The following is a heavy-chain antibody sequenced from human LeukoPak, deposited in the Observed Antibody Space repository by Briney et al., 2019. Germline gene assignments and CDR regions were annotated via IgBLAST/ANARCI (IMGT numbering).Heavy chain of an antibody. CDR1: GFTFSSYS. CDR3: ARGDSWNSYYYYYMDV. V-gene: IGHV3-21*01. J-gene: IGHJ6*03. CDR2: ISSSSSYI. D-gene: IGHD1-7*01. Sequence: GGSLRLSCAASGFTFSSYSMNWVRQAPEKGLEWVSSISSSSSYIYYADSVKGRFTISRDNAKNSLFLQMNSLRAEDTAVYYCARGDSWNSYYYYYMDVWGKGTSVTVSS.